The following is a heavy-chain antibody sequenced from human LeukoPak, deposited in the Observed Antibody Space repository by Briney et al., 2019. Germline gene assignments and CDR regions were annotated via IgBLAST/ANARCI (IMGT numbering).Heavy chain of an antibody. D-gene: IGHD3-3*01. J-gene: IGHJ4*02. CDR2: IRYDGSNK. V-gene: IGHV3-30*02. Sequence: AGGSLRLSCAASGFTFSSYGMHWVRQAPGKGLEWVAFIRYDGSNKYYADSVKGRFTISRDNSKNTLYLQMNSLRAEDTAVYYCAKSITIFGVVITQETSDYWGQGTLVTVSS. CDR3: AKSITIFGVVITQETSDY. CDR1: GFTFSSYG.